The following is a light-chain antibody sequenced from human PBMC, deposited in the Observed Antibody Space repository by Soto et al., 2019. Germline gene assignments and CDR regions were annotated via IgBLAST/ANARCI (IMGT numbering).Light chain of an antibody. Sequence: SALTQPPSASASPGQSVTISCTGTSSDVGGYNYVSWYQQRPGKAPKLMIYEVSQRPSGVPDRFSGSKSGNTATLTVSGLQAEDEADYYCSSFAGNNNRGVFGSGTKLTVL. V-gene: IGLV2-8*01. J-gene: IGLJ1*01. CDR3: SSFAGNNNRGV. CDR1: SSDVGGYNY. CDR2: EVS.